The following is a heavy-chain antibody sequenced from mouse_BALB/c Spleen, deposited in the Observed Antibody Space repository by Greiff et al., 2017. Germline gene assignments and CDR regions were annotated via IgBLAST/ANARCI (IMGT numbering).Heavy chain of an antibody. CDR2: ISTYYGDA. J-gene: IGHJ3*01. D-gene: IGHD1-2*01. Sequence: VQLQESGAELVRPGVSVKISCKGSGYTFTDYAMHWVKQSHAKSLEWIGVISTYYGDASYNQKFKGKATMTVDKSSSTAYMELARLTSEDSAIYYCARGPITTATTWFAYWGQGTLVTVSA. V-gene: IGHV1S137*01. CDR3: ARGPITTATTWFAY. CDR1: GYTFTDYA.